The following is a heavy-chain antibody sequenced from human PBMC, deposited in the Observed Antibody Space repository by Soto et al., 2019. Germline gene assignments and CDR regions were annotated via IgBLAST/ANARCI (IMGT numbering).Heavy chain of an antibody. CDR3: AGGPVFVVVPAARVLFDY. CDR2: INHSGST. CDR1: GGSFSGYY. D-gene: IGHD2-2*01. J-gene: IGHJ4*02. Sequence: QVQLQQWGAGLLKPSETLSLTCAVYGGSFSGYYWSWIRQPPGKGLEWIGEINHSGSTNYNPSLRSRVTLSVDTSKNHFSLKLSSVTAADTAVYYCAGGPVFVVVPAARVLFDYWGQGTLVPVSS. V-gene: IGHV4-34*01.